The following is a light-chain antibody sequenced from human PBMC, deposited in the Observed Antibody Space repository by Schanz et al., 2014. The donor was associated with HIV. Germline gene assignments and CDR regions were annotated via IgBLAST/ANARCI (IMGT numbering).Light chain of an antibody. V-gene: IGLV2-14*02. J-gene: IGLJ1*01. CDR2: EVT. CDR1: SSDVGKYGL. CDR3: CSYTTTSTYV. Sequence: QSVLTQPASVSGSPGQSITISCTGTSSDVGKYGLVSWYQQHPGQVPKLIIYEVTRRPSGVSSRFSGSKSGNTASLTISGLQAEDEADYYCCSYTTTSTYVFGAGTKLTVL.